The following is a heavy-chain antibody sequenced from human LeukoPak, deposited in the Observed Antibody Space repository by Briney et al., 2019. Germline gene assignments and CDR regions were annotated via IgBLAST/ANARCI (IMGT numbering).Heavy chain of an antibody. J-gene: IGHJ4*02. CDR2: IYYSGST. Sequence: SETLSLTCSVSGDSISSYYWSWIRQPPGKGLEWIGYIYYSGSTNYNPSLKSRVTISVDTSKNQFSLKLSSVTAADTAVYYCARDRAAAGLDYWGQGTLVTVSS. CDR3: ARDRAAAGLDY. V-gene: IGHV4-59*01. CDR1: GDSISSYY. D-gene: IGHD6-13*01.